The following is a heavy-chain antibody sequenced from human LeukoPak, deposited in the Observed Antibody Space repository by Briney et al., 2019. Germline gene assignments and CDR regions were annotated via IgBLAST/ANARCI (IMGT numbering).Heavy chain of an antibody. V-gene: IGHV1-2*02. D-gene: IGHD3-22*01. CDR1: GGTFSSYA. CDR3: ARVDYYDSSGYYGFDY. Sequence: VASVKVSCKASGGTFSSYAISWVRLAPGQGLEWMGWINPNSGGTNYAQKFQGRVTMTRDTSISTAYMELSRLRSDDTAVYYCARVDYYDSSGYYGFDYWGQGTLVTVSS. CDR2: INPNSGGT. J-gene: IGHJ4*02.